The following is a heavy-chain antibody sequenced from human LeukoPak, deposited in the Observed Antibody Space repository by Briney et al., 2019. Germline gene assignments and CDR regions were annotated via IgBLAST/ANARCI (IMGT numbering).Heavy chain of an antibody. Sequence: PGGSLRLSCAASGFTFSNAWMNWARQAPGKGLEWVGRIKSKTGGGTTDYAAPVKGRFTISRDDSKNMLYLQMNSLKTEDTAVYYCTTRNYYDSSANFDNWGQGTLATVSS. CDR3: TTRNYYDSSANFDN. CDR1: GFTFSNAW. D-gene: IGHD3-22*01. J-gene: IGHJ4*02. V-gene: IGHV3-15*01. CDR2: IKSKTGGGTT.